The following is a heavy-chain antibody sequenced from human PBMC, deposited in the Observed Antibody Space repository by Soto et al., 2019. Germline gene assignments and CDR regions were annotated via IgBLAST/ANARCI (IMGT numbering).Heavy chain of an antibody. CDR2: ISSSGNTI. CDR1: GFSLSDYE. V-gene: IGHV3-48*03. Sequence: LRLSCAASGFSLSDYEMNWVRQAPGKGLEWVSYISSSGNTIFYADSVRGRFTISRDNAKNSLYLQMNSLRAEDTAVYYCARDLANHLYYYGMDVWGQGTTVTVSS. CDR3: ARDLANHLYYYGMDV. J-gene: IGHJ6*02.